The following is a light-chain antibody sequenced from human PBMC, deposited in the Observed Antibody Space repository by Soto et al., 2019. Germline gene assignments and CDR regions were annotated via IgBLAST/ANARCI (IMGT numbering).Light chain of an antibody. CDR1: QSVSST. J-gene: IGKJ2*01. CDR3: QVRTDWPPFKYT. CDR2: GVS. V-gene: IGKV3-15*01. Sequence: EIVMTQSPATLSVSPGESATLSCRASQSVSSTLAWYQQKPGQAPRLLIYGVSTRATGIPARFSGSGSGTDFTLTISGLQSEDFAVYYCQVRTDWPPFKYTFGQGTKLEV.